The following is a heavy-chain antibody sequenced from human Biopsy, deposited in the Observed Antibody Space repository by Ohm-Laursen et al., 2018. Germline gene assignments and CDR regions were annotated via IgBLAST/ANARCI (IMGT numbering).Heavy chain of an antibody. J-gene: IGHJ1*01. CDR3: ATKLTGYFHH. D-gene: IGHD3-9*01. V-gene: IGHV1-69*06. CDR2: SIPILGTG. CDR1: GGTFSNYG. Sequence: SSVKVSCKAPGGTFSNYGVNWVRQAPGQGLEWLGGSIPILGTGNYAQKFQDRVTVAADTSTGTATMELRSLRSDDTAVYYCATKLTGYFHHWGQGTLVIVSS.